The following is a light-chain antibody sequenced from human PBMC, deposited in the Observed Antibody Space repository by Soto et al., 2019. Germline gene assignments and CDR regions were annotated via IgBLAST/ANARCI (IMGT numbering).Light chain of an antibody. J-gene: IGKJ1*01. Sequence: EIVLTQSPGTLSLSPGERATLSCRASQSVSSHLAWYQQKPGQAPRLLIFGVSSRAAAIPDRFSGSGSETDFTLTISRLEPEDFAVYYCQQYDNLPETFGQGTKVEVK. V-gene: IGKV3-20*01. CDR1: QSVSSH. CDR3: QQYDNLPET. CDR2: GVS.